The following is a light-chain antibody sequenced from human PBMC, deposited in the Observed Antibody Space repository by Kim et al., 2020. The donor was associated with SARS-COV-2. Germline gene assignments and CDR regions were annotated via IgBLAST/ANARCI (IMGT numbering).Light chain of an antibody. CDR2: DVS. J-gene: IGLJ2*01. Sequence: GQSTTLSCTGSTSDIGGYTLISWHQQHPSTAPKLIIYDVSSRPSRVSQRFSASAAGNTASLTISRLQPEDDAHYYCCSAAPGSTLIFGGGTKLTVL. CDR3: CSAAPGSTLI. CDR1: TSDIGGYTL. V-gene: IGLV2-23*02.